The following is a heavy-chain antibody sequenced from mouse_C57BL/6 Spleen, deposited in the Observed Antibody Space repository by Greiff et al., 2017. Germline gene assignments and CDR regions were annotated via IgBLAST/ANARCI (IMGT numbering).Heavy chain of an antibody. CDR3: TRSSPYYGSSYYAMDY. Sequence: DVMLVESGEGLVKPGGSLKLSCAASGFTFSSYAMSWVRQTPEKRLEWVAYISSGGDYIYYADTVKGRFTISRDNARNTLYLQMSSLKSEDTAMYYCTRSSPYYGSSYYAMDYWGQGTSVTVSS. CDR2: ISSGGDYI. V-gene: IGHV5-9-1*02. D-gene: IGHD1-1*01. J-gene: IGHJ4*01. CDR1: GFTFSSYA.